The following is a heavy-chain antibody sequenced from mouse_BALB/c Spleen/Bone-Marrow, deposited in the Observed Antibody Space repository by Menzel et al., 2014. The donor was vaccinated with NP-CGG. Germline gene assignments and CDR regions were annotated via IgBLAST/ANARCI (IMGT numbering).Heavy chain of an antibody. CDR3: TRSYERYYAMDY. V-gene: IGHV1-5*01. Sequence: SGTVLARPGASVKMSCKASGYTFTSYWMHWVKQRPGQGLEWIGAIYPGNSDTSYNQKFKGKVKLAAVTSTSTAYMELSSLTNEDSAVYYCTRSYERYYAMDYWGQGASVTVTS. CDR2: IYPGNSDT. J-gene: IGHJ4*01. D-gene: IGHD1-1*01. CDR1: GYTFTSYW.